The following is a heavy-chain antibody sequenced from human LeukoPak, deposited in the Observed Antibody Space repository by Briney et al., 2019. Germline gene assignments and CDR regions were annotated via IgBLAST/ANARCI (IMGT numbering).Heavy chain of an antibody. CDR3: ARIEWSPYYYDSSGYYPQYYFDY. J-gene: IGHJ4*02. CDR1: GFSFSTYA. D-gene: IGHD3-22*01. CDR2: ISSSGSTI. V-gene: IGHV3-48*03. Sequence: GGSLRLSCAASGFSFSTYAMNWVRQAPGKGLEWVSYISSSGSTIYYADSVKGRFTISRDNAKNSLYLQMNSLRAEDTAVYYCARIEWSPYYYDSSGYYPQYYFDYWGQGTLVTVSS.